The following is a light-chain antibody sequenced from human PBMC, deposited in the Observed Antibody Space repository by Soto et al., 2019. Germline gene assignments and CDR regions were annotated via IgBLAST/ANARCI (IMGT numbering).Light chain of an antibody. CDR2: DAY. J-gene: IGKJ1*01. V-gene: IGKV1-5*01. CDR1: QSISSW. Sequence: DVQMYQSPSTLSASVGDRVTITCRASQSISSWLAWYQQKPGKAPKLLIYDAYSLESGVPSRFSGSGSGTEFTLTISSLQPDDFATYYCQQYNSYPWTFGQGTKVDIK. CDR3: QQYNSYPWT.